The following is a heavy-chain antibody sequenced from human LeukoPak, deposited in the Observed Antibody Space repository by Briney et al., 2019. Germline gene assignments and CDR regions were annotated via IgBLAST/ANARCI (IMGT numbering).Heavy chain of an antibody. V-gene: IGHV1-2*02. CDR1: GYTFTGYY. CDR2: INPNSGGT. D-gene: IGHD6-13*01. Sequence: ASVKVSCKASGYTFTGYYMHWVRQAPGQGLEWMGWINPNSGGTNYAQKFQGRVTMTRDTSISTAYMELSRLRSDDTAVYYCARVEQQLVLAEYFQHWGQGTLVTVSS. J-gene: IGHJ1*01. CDR3: ARVEQQLVLAEYFQH.